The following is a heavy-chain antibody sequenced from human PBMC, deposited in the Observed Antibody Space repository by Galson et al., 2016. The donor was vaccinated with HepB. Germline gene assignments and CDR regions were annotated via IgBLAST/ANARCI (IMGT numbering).Heavy chain of an antibody. V-gene: IGHV3-21*01. CDR3: ARCTTPSCVTAGAYAD. CDR1: GFTFKTYS. CDR2: ISSGGDYI. J-gene: IGHJ4*02. D-gene: IGHD3-16*01. Sequence: SLRLSCAVSGFTFKTYSMNWIRQAPGKGLEWVSPISSGGDYIYYADSVNGRFTISRDNAKDSLFLQANSLRAEDTAVYYCARCTTPSCVTAGAYADWGQGTLVTVSA.